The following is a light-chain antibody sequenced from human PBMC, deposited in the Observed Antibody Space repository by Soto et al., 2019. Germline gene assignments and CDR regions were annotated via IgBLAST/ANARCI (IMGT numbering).Light chain of an antibody. J-gene: IGKJ5*01. Sequence: EIRVTQSPSYLSASTGDRGNIACQASQNINNYLNWYQQKPGRAPKLLIYDASNLEAGVPSRFRGSGPGTDFTFIISRLQPEDTATYYCQQYENPPTVGQGTRLEIK. CDR2: DAS. CDR1: QNINNY. CDR3: QQYENPPT. V-gene: IGKV1-33*01.